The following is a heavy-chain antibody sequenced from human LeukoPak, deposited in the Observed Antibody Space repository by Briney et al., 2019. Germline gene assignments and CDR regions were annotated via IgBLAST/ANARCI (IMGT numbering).Heavy chain of an antibody. V-gene: IGHV4-38-2*02. CDR3: ARDLRLMRFGELPNNWFDP. J-gene: IGHJ5*02. D-gene: IGHD3-10*01. CDR2: IYHSGST. CDR1: GYSISSGYY. Sequence: SETLSLTCTVSGYSISSGYYWGWIRQPPGKGLEWIGSIYHSGSTYYNPSLKSRVTISVDTSKNQFSLKLSSVTAADTAVYYCARDLRLMRFGELPNNWFDPWGQGTLVTVSS.